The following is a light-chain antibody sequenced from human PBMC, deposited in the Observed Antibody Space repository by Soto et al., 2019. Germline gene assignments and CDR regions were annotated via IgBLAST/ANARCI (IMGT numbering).Light chain of an antibody. CDR1: SSNIGSNT. Sequence: QCVLTQPPSGSGTPGQGGSIPCSGSSSNIGSNTVNWYQQLPGTAPKLVIYSNNQRPSGVPDRFSGSKSGTSASLAISGLQSEDEADYYCVAWDDSLNGYVVFGGGTKVTVL. CDR2: SNN. CDR3: VAWDDSLNGYVV. V-gene: IGLV1-44*01. J-gene: IGLJ2*01.